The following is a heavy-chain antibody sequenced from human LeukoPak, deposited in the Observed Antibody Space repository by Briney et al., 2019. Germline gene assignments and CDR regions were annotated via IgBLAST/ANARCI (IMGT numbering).Heavy chain of an antibody. J-gene: IGHJ6*03. CDR1: GDTLNSYA. D-gene: IGHD2-2*02. Sequence: SVKVSCKTSGDTLNSYAINWVRQAPGQGLEWMGRIVPMFNVATYAPKLQGRLTITADISTNIVDMELRSLTSEDAAVYYCARGTYTSDRSGFYYYMDVWGKGTTVTVSS. V-gene: IGHV1-69*04. CDR2: IVPMFNVA. CDR3: ARGTYTSDRSGFYYYMDV.